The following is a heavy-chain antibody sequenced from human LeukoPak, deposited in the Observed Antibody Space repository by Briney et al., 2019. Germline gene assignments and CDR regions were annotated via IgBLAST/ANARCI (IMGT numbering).Heavy chain of an antibody. V-gene: IGHV3-33*01. CDR3: ARDSFGLQDS. Sequence: PGRSLRLSCAASGFTFSSFGMHWARQAPGKGLEWVAVIWYDGSNKYYADSVKGRFTISRDNSKNTLYLQMNSLRAEDTAVYYCARDSFGLQDSWGQGTLATVSS. J-gene: IGHJ4*02. CDR2: IWYDGSNK. D-gene: IGHD3-10*01. CDR1: GFTFSSFG.